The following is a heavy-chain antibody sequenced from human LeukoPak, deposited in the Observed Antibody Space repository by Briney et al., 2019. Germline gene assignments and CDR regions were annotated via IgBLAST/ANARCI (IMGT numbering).Heavy chain of an antibody. CDR3: ARDLVSIIFTYGGASGCGY. CDR1: GYSFSNYP. J-gene: IGHJ4*02. D-gene: IGHD3-16*01. V-gene: IGHV1-3*04. CDR2: ISTDNGNT. Sequence: GASVKVSCKASGYSFSNYPIHWVRQAPGQGLEWMGWISTDNGNTKSSQQFQGRVTITRDTSASTAYMELSSLRSEDTAVYYCARDLVSIIFTYGGASGCGYWGQGTLVTVSS.